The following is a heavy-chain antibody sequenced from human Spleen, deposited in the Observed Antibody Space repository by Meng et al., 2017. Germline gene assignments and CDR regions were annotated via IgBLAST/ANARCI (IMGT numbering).Heavy chain of an antibody. Sequence: SARGMVKRSATLSRTCSVSSVSTSISYWSCIRPPAGGVLYWIGRIYSSGSTDYNPPLKSRLPMSVDTSKNQFSMSLSSLIAADTAVYYCARSVNWFDPWGQGTLVTVSS. CDR3: ARSVNWFDP. D-gene: IGHD5/OR15-5a*01. CDR2: IYSSGST. J-gene: IGHJ5*02. CDR1: SVSTSISY. V-gene: IGHV4-4*07.